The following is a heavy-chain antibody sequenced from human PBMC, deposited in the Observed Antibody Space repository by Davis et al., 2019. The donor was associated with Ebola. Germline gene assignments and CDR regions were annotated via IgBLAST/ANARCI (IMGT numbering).Heavy chain of an antibody. D-gene: IGHD6-19*01. Sequence: ASVKVSCKASGYTFTSYGISWVRQAPGQGLEWMGIINPSGGSTSYAQKFQGRVTMTRDTSTSTVYMELSSLRSEDTAVYYCARGLAVAGTLGGYYYYYGMDVWGQGTTVTVSS. CDR3: ARGLAVAGTLGGYYYYYGMDV. CDR1: GYTFTSYG. V-gene: IGHV1-46*01. CDR2: INPSGGST. J-gene: IGHJ6*02.